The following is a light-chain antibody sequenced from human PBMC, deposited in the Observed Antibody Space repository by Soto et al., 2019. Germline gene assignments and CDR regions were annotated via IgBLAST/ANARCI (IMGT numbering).Light chain of an antibody. CDR3: QQYNSYSWT. CDR2: GVS. V-gene: IGKV3-20*01. CDR1: QRVSNTY. J-gene: IGKJ1*01. Sequence: EIVLAQSPGALSLSPGERATLSCRASQRVSNTYLAWYQQKPGQAPRLLIYGVSSRAAGIPDRFSGSGSGTEFTLTISSLQPDDFATYYCQQYNSYSWTFGQGTKVDIK.